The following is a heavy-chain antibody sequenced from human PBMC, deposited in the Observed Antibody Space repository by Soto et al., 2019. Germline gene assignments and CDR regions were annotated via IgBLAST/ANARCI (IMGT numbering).Heavy chain of an antibody. Sequence: QVQLQQSGPGLVKPSQTLSLTCAISGDSVSSNSAAWNWIRQSPSRGLEWLGRTYYRSKWYNDYAVSVKSRITINPDTSKNQLSLHLNSVTPEDTAVYYCARVDIVVVPAATVIFDYWGQGTLVTVSS. CDR3: ARVDIVVVPAATVIFDY. D-gene: IGHD2-2*01. CDR2: TYYRSKWYN. V-gene: IGHV6-1*01. CDR1: GDSVSSNSAA. J-gene: IGHJ4*02.